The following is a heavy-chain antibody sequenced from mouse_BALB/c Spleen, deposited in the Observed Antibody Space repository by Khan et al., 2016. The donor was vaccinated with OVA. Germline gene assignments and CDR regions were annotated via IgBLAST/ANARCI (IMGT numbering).Heavy chain of an antibody. CDR1: GFTFSSYG. Sequence: EVELVESGGGLVQPGGSLKLSCAASGFTFSSYGMSWVRQTPDKRLELVATINSNGGSTYYPDSVKGRFTISRDNAKNTLYLQMSSLKSGETARYYCARKARKINWGQGTLLTVSS. J-gene: IGHJ2*01. CDR3: ARKARKIN. V-gene: IGHV5-6-3*01. CDR2: INSNGGST.